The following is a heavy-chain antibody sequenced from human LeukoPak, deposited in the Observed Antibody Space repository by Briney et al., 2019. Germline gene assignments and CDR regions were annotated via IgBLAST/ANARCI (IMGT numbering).Heavy chain of an antibody. CDR3: AVVGYCSSTSCTSVGHNWFDP. V-gene: IGHV3-7*01. CDR2: IKQDGSEK. D-gene: IGHD2-2*01. CDR1: GFIFSSYW. Sequence: GGSLRLSCAASGFIFSSYWMTWVRQAPGKGLEWVANIKQDGSEKYYVDSVKGRFTISRDNAKNSLYLQMNSLRAEDTAVYYCAVVGYCSSTSCTSVGHNWFDPWGQGTLVTVSS. J-gene: IGHJ5*02.